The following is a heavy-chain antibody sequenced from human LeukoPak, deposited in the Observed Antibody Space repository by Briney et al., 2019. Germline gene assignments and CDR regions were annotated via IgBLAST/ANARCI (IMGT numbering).Heavy chain of an antibody. CDR3: ARYCSSTSCYIDY. CDR2: IWYDGSNK. Sequence: PGGSLRLSCAASGFTFSSYGMHWVRQAPGKGLEWVAVIWYDGSNKYYADSVKGRFTISRDNSKNTLYLQMNSLRAEDTAVYYCARYCSSTSCYIDYWGQGTLVTVSS. J-gene: IGHJ4*02. D-gene: IGHD2-2*01. V-gene: IGHV3-33*01. CDR1: GFTFSSYG.